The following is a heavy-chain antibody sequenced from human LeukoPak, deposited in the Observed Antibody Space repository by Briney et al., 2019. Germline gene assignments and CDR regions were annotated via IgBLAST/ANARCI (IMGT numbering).Heavy chain of an antibody. CDR1: GASIRSGDYY. Sequence: DPSEALSLTCTVSGASIRSGDYYWSWIRQPPGKGLEWIGYIYDSGSTYYNPSLKSRITISVDMSENRFSLKLSSVTATDTAVYYCARDCSGGSCYGAFDIWGQGTMVTVSS. CDR2: IYDSGST. D-gene: IGHD2-15*01. CDR3: ARDCSGGSCYGAFDI. J-gene: IGHJ3*02. V-gene: IGHV4-30-4*01.